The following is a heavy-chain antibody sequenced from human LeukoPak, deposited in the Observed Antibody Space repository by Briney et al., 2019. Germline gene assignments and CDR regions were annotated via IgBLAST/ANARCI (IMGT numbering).Heavy chain of an antibody. D-gene: IGHD2-2*01. CDR3: ARHGPRYCSSTSCGYWFDP. CDR1: GYSFTSYW. V-gene: IGHV5-51*01. Sequence: GESLKISCKGSGYSFTSYWIGWVRQMPGKGLEWMGIIYPGDSDTRYSPSFQGQVTISADKSISTAYLQWSSLKASDTAMYHCARHGPRYCSSTSCGYWFDPWGQGTLVTVSS. CDR2: IYPGDSDT. J-gene: IGHJ5*02.